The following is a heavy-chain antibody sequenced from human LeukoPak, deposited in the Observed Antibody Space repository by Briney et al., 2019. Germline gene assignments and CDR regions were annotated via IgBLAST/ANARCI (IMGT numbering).Heavy chain of an antibody. Sequence: PGGSLRLSCAASGFTFDDYAMHWVRQAPGKGLDGVSGISWNSGSIGYADSVKGRFTISRDNAKNSLYLQMNSLRAEDTALYYCAKATAITMIVVVITRLFDYWGQGTLVTVSS. CDR2: ISWNSGSI. V-gene: IGHV3-9*01. CDR1: GFTFDDYA. D-gene: IGHD3-22*01. J-gene: IGHJ4*02. CDR3: AKATAITMIVVVITRLFDY.